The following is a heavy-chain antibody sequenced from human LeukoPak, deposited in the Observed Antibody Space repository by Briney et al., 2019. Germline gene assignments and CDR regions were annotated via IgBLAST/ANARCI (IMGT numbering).Heavy chain of an antibody. Sequence: SVKVSCKASGGTFSSYAISWVRQAPGQGLEWMGRITPILGIANYAQKFQGRVTITADKSTSTAYMELSSLRSEDTAVYYCARELITIFGVGRYYYYGMDVWGQGTTVTVSS. V-gene: IGHV1-69*04. CDR3: ARELITIFGVGRYYYYGMDV. J-gene: IGHJ6*02. CDR1: GGTFSSYA. CDR2: ITPILGIA. D-gene: IGHD3-3*01.